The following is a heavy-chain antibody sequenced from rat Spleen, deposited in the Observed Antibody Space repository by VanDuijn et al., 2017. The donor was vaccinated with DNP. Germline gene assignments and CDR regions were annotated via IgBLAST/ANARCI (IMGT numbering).Heavy chain of an antibody. J-gene: IGHJ3*01. D-gene: IGHD1-2*01. CDR3: ARSDSYGFPY. CDR2: INTGGTST. V-gene: IGHV5-25*01. CDR1: GFTFSNYD. Sequence: EVQLVESGGGLVQPGRSMKLSCAASGFTFSNYDMAWVRQAPTKGLEWVASINTGGTSTYYRDSVKDRFTISRDNAKSTLYLQMDSLRSEDTATYYCARSDSYGFPYWGQGTLVTVSS.